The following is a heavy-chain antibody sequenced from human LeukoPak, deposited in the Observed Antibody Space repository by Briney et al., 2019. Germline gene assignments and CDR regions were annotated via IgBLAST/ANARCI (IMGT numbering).Heavy chain of an antibody. CDR2: ISSSGSTI. CDR3: AELGITMIGGV. Sequence: PGGSLRLSCAASGFTFSSYEMNWVRQAPGKGLEWVSYISSSGSTIYYADSVKGRFTISRDNAKHSLYLQMNILRAEDTAVYYCAELGITMIGGVWGKGTTVTISS. J-gene: IGHJ6*04. V-gene: IGHV3-48*03. D-gene: IGHD3-10*02. CDR1: GFTFSSYE.